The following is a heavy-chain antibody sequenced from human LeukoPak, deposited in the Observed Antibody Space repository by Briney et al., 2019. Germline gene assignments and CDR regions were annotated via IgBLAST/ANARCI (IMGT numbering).Heavy chain of an antibody. Sequence: SETLSLTCTVSGGSINSYYWSWIRQPPGKGLEWIGYIYYSGSTNYNPALKSRVTISVDTSKNQFSLKLSSVTAADTAVYYCATGYSSSSGYDYWGQGTLVTVSS. D-gene: IGHD6-6*01. V-gene: IGHV4-59*01. CDR1: GGSINSYY. J-gene: IGHJ4*02. CDR2: IYYSGST. CDR3: ATGYSSSSGYDY.